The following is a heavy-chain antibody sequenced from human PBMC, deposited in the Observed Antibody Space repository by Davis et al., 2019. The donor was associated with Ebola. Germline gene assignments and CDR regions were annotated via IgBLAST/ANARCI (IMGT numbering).Heavy chain of an antibody. CDR3: ARGKGRSSCDY. D-gene: IGHD6-6*01. Sequence: GESLKISCAASGFTFSSYWMSWVRQAPGKGLEWVSYISSSSSTIYYADSVKGRFTISRDNAKNSLYLQMNSLRAEDTAVYYCARGKGRSSCDYWGQGTLVTVSS. CDR2: ISSSSSTI. CDR1: GFTFSSYW. J-gene: IGHJ4*02. V-gene: IGHV3-48*01.